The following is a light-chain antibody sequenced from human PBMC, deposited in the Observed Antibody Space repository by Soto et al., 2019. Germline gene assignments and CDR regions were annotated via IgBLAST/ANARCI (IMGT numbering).Light chain of an antibody. Sequence: DVVLTQSPFSLPVTPGEPASISCRSSQSLLHSNGYTYLDWYLQRPGQSPQLLIYMVSNRASGVPDRFSGSGSGTDFTLKISRVEADDVGVYYCMQTLQTPITFGQGTRLEI. V-gene: IGKV2-28*01. CDR3: MQTLQTPIT. CDR1: QSLLHSNGYTY. J-gene: IGKJ5*01. CDR2: MVS.